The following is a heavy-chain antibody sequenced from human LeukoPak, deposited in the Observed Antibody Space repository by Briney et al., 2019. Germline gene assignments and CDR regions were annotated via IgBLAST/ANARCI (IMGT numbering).Heavy chain of an antibody. D-gene: IGHD3-22*01. CDR3: ARLSRVKNYYDSSGSNDY. CDR2: ISAYGNT. Sequence: GASVKVSCKTSGYTFTIYGISWVRQAPGQELEWMGLISAYGNTNYAQNLQGRVTMTTDTSTSTAYMEPRSLRSDDTAVYYCARLSRVKNYYDSSGSNDYWGQGTLVTVSS. CDR1: GYTFTIYG. J-gene: IGHJ4*02. V-gene: IGHV1-18*01.